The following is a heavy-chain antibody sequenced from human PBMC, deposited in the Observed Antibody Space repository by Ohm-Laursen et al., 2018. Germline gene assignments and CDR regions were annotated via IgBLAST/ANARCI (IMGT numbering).Heavy chain of an antibody. Sequence: GTLSLTCTVSGGSISSYYWSWIRQPPGKGLEWIGYIYYSGSTNYNPSLKSRVTISVDTSKDQFSLKLSSVTAADTAVYYCARANIVVVERPYGRTGGDGMDVWGQGTTVTVSS. J-gene: IGHJ6*02. CDR3: ARANIVVVERPYGRTGGDGMDV. V-gene: IGHV4-59*01. D-gene: IGHD2-15*01. CDR1: GGSISSYY. CDR2: IYYSGST.